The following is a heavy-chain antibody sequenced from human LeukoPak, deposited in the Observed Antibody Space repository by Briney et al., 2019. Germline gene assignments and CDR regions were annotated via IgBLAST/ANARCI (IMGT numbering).Heavy chain of an antibody. CDR1: GYTFTGYY. J-gene: IGHJ4*02. Sequence: ASVKVSCKASGYTFTGYYMHWVRQAPGQGLEWMGRINPNSGGTNYAQKFQGRVTMTRDTSISTAYMELSRLRSDDTAVYYCAKSRTTVVTRTFDYWGQGTLVTVSS. CDR2: INPNSGGT. CDR3: AKSRTTVVTRTFDY. V-gene: IGHV1-2*06. D-gene: IGHD4-23*01.